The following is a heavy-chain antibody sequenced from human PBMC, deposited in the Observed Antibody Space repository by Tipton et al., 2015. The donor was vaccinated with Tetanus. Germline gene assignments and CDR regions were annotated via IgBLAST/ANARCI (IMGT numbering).Heavy chain of an antibody. Sequence: SLRLSCAASGLAFSSYWMHWVRQAPGKGLVWVSHINSDGSSTNYADSVKGRFTISRDNAKNTLYLQMNSLRAEDTAVYYCARGRHFIEVALPLDYWGQGTLVTVSS. CDR1: GLAFSSYW. CDR3: ARGRHFIEVALPLDY. J-gene: IGHJ4*02. V-gene: IGHV3-74*01. CDR2: INSDGSST. D-gene: IGHD6-19*01.